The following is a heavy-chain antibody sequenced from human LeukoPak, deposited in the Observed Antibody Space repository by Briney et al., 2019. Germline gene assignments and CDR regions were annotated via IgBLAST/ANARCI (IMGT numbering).Heavy chain of an antibody. Sequence: ASVKVSCKASGGTFSSYAISWVRQAPGQGLEWMGRIIPIFGTANYAQKFQGRVTITTDESTSTAYMELSSLRSEDTAVYYCARETSDGSFDYWGQGTLVTVSS. J-gene: IGHJ4*02. D-gene: IGHD3-10*01. V-gene: IGHV1-69*05. CDR2: IIPIFGTA. CDR1: GGTFSSYA. CDR3: ARETSDGSFDY.